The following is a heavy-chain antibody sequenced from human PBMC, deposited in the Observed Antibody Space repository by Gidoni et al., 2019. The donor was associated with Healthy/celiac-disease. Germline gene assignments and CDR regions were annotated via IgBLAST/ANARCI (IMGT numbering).Heavy chain of an antibody. V-gene: IGHV3-15*07. Sequence: SNAWMHWVRQAPGQGLEWVGRMNSKTDGGTTDYAAPVKGRFTIPRDQSKNTLYLQMNSLKTEDTAVYYCTTEGSSWYSTYYYYGMDVWGKGTTVTVSS. CDR1: SNAW. CDR2: MNSKTDGGTT. D-gene: IGHD6-13*01. CDR3: TTEGSSWYSTYYYYGMDV. J-gene: IGHJ6*04.